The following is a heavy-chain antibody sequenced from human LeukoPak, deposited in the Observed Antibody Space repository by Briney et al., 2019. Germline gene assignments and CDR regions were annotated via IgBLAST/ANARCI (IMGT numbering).Heavy chain of an antibody. J-gene: IGHJ4*02. V-gene: IGHV3-48*02. CDR1: GFPFSSYW. D-gene: IGHD5-18*01. CDR2: INRGSTII. CDR3: SSGSYGQFES. Sequence: GGSLRLSCAASGFPFSSYWMNWVRQAPGKGLEWVSSINRGSTIIHYADSVKGRFTISRDNARNSLYLEMNSLRDDDTAVYYCSSGSYGQFESWGQGTLVTVSS.